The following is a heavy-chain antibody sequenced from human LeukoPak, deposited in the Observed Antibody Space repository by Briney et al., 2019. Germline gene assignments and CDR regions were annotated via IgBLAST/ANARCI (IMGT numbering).Heavy chain of an antibody. V-gene: IGHV4-34*01. CDR3: ARNGLLLLQGYCSGGSCYFDY. J-gene: IGHJ4*02. CDR1: GFTFSSYA. CDR2: INHSGST. Sequence: PGGSLRLSCAASGFTFSSYAMSWIRQPPGKGLEWIGEINHSGSTNYNPSLKSRVTISVDTSKNQFSLKLSSVTAADTAVYYCARNGLLLLQGYCSGGSCYFDYWGQGTLVTVSS. D-gene: IGHD2-15*01.